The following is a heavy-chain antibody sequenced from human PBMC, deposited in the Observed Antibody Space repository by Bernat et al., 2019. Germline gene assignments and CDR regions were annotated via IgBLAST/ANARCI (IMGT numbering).Heavy chain of an antibody. D-gene: IGHD3-3*01. CDR3: ARIRFLEWLFPYLDY. CDR1: GFSLSSARMG. V-gene: IGHV2-26*01. CDR2: IFSNDGK. Sequence: QVTLKESGPVLVKPTETLTLACTVSGFSLSSARMGVSWIRQPPGKALEWLAQIFSNDGKSYSTSLKSRLTISKDTSKSQVVLTMTNVDPVDTATYYCARIRFLEWLFPYLDYWGQGILVTVSS. J-gene: IGHJ4*02.